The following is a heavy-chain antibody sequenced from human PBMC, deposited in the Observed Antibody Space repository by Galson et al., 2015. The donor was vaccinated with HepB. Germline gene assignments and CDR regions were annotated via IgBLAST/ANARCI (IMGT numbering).Heavy chain of an antibody. V-gene: IGHV1-8*01. CDR2: MNPNSGNT. Sequence: SVKVSCKASGYTFTSYDINWVRQATGQGLEWMGWMNPNSGNTGYAQKFQSRVTMTRNTSISTAYMELSSLRSEDAAVYYCARGLSYDFFGAGPNWFAPWGQGTLVTVSS. D-gene: IGHD3-3*01. CDR1: GYTFTSYD. J-gene: IGHJ5*02. CDR3: ARGLSYDFFGAGPNWFAP.